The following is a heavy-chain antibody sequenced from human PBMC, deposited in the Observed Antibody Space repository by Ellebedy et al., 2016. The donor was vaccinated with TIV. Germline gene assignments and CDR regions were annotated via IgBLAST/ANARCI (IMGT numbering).Heavy chain of an antibody. CDR2: INPNSGDT. CDR3: ARYSGSGTYYRNGIDV. V-gene: IGHV1-2*02. CDR1: GYTFSGFY. D-gene: IGHD3-10*01. Sequence: AASVKVSCKASGYTFSGFYMYWVRQAPGQGLEWMGWINPNSGDTNYAENLQGRVTMNTDTSTDTAYMELRSLRSDDTAVYFCARYSGSGTYYRNGIDVWGQGTTVTVSS. J-gene: IGHJ6*02.